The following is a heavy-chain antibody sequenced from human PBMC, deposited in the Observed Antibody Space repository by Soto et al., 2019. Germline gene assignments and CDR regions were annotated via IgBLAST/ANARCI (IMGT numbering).Heavy chain of an antibody. CDR2: ISAYNGNT. D-gene: IGHD6-13*01. CDR1: GYTFTSYG. J-gene: IGHJ5*02. V-gene: IGHV1-18*01. Sequence: GASVKVSCKASGYTFTSYGISWVRQSPGQGLEWMGWISAYNGNTNNAQKFQGRVAVTTDTSTSTAYMELMNLRSDDTAVYYCAKTSGYSSTYNCFHPWGQETLITVSP. CDR3: AKTSGYSSTYNCFHP.